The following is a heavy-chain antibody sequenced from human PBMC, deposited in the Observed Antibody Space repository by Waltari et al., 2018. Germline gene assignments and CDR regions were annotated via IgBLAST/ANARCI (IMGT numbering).Heavy chain of an antibody. Sequence: QVQLQESGPGLVKPSETLSLTCAVSGYSISSGYYLGWMRQPPGKGLEWIGSIYHSGSTYYNPSLKSRVTISVDTSKNQFSLKLSSVTAADTAVYYCARRAAIAATGPTYYMDVWGKGTTVTVSS. CDR2: IYHSGST. V-gene: IGHV4-38-2*01. CDR3: ARRAAIAATGPTYYMDV. D-gene: IGHD6-13*01. J-gene: IGHJ6*03. CDR1: GYSISSGYY.